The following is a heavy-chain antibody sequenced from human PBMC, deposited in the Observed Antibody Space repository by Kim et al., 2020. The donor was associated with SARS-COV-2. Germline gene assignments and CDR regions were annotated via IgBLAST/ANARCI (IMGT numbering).Heavy chain of an antibody. CDR3: ARHRGIYY. Sequence: GGSLRLSCAASGFTFSNDRMTWVRQSPGKGLEWVANINGDGNEKNYVDYVKGRFTISRDNARNLLYLQMNSLRGEDTAVYYCARHRGIYYWGQGTLVTVSS. CDR1: GFTFSNDR. D-gene: IGHD3-3*02. V-gene: IGHV3-7*05. J-gene: IGHJ4*02. CDR2: INGDGNEK.